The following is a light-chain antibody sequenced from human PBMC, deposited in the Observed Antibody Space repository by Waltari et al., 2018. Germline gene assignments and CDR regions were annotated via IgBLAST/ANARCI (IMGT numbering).Light chain of an antibody. CDR2: DKN. CDR1: PSNIGHNY. CDR3: GTWDGGLSAWV. Sequence: QSVLTQPPSVSAAPGQKVTISCSGSPSNIGHNYVSWYQQLPGTAPKLLIYDKNKRPSGIPDRFSGSKSGTSATLGITGLQTGDEADYYCGTWDGGLSAWVFGGGTKLTVL. V-gene: IGLV1-51*01. J-gene: IGLJ3*02.